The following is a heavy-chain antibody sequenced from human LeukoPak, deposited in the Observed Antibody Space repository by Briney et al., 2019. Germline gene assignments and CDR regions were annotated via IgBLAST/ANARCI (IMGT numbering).Heavy chain of an antibody. J-gene: IGHJ6*02. D-gene: IGHD2-15*01. CDR3: AGCPYYYYGMDV. CDR1: GGSFSGYY. CDR2: INHSGST. V-gene: IGHV4-34*01. Sequence: KSSETLSLTCAVYGGSFSGYYWSWIRQPPGKGLEWIGEINHSGSTNYNPSLKSRVTISVDTSKNQFSLKLSSVTAADTAVYYCAGCPYYYYGMDVWGQGTTVTVSS.